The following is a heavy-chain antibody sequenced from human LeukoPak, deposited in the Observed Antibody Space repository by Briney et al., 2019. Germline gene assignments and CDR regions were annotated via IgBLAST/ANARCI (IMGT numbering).Heavy chain of an antibody. CDR2: ISYDGSNK. J-gene: IGHJ4*02. V-gene: IGHV3-30-3*01. D-gene: IGHD3-9*01. CDR3: AKDVLRYFDWSLFDY. CDR1: GFTFSSYA. Sequence: GGSLRLSCAASGFTFSSYAMHWVRQAPGKGLEWVAVISYDGSNKYYADSVKGRFTISRDNSKNALYLQMNSLRAEDTAVYYCAKDVLRYFDWSLFDYWGQGTLVTVSS.